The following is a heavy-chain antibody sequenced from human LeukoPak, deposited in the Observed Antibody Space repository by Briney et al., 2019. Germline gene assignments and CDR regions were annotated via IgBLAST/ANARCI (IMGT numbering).Heavy chain of an antibody. CDR2: IFYSGST. Sequence: SETLSLTCTVSGGSISSYYWSWIRQSPGKGLEWIGYIFYSGSTKYNPSLKSRVTISVDTSKNQFSLKLSSVTAADTAVYYCARAHSYSSSWYSFYYWGQGTLVTDSS. CDR3: ARAHSYSSSWYSFYY. J-gene: IGHJ4*02. D-gene: IGHD6-13*01. V-gene: IGHV4-59*08. CDR1: GGSISSYY.